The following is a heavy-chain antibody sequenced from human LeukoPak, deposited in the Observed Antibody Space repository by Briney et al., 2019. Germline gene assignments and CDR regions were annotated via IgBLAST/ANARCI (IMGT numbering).Heavy chain of an antibody. D-gene: IGHD2-15*01. CDR1: GFTFSNYW. V-gene: IGHV3-74*01. J-gene: IGHJ4*02. CDR2: NNSDGSST. CDR3: ARDGYCSGGKCYGSDY. Sequence: GGSLRLSCAASGFTFSNYWMHWVRQAPGKGLVWVSHNNSDGSSTSYADSVKGRFTISRDNAKNTLYLEVNTLRAEDTAVYYCARDGYCSGGKCYGSDYWGQGTLVIVSP.